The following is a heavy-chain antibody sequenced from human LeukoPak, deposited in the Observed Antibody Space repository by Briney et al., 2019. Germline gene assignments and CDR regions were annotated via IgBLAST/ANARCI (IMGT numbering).Heavy chain of an antibody. CDR2: IRYDGSIR. V-gene: IGHV3-30*02. D-gene: IGHD3-10*01. CDR1: GFTFSSYG. J-gene: IGHJ4*02. CDR3: AKGRAGKVRGVCDY. Sequence: GGSLRLSCAASGFTFSSYGMHWVRQAPGKGLEWVAFIRYDGSIRYYADSLKGRFTISRDNSKNTLYLQMSSLRVDDTAVYYCAKGRAGKVRGVCDYWGQGTLVTVSP.